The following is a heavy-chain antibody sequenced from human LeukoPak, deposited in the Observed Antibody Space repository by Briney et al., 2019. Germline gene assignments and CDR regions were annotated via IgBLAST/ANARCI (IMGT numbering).Heavy chain of an antibody. CDR2: IYTSGST. V-gene: IGHV4-61*02. Sequence: KPSETLSLTCTVSGGSISSGSYYWSWIRQPAGKGLEWIGRIYTSGSTNYNPSLKSRVTMSVDTSKNQFSLKLSSVTAADTAVYYCARDRWHYDSSGTEDWGQGTLVTVSS. J-gene: IGHJ4*02. CDR1: GGSISSGSYY. CDR3: ARDRWHYDSSGTED. D-gene: IGHD3-22*01.